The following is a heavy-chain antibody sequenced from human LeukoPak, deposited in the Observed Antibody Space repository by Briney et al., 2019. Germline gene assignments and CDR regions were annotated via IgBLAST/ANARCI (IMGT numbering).Heavy chain of an antibody. Sequence: GGSLRLSCAASGFTFNSYGMHWVRQAPGKGLEWVSGVSGSGGSTYYADSVKGRFTISRDNSKNTLYLQMNSLRAEDTAVYYCANDRYSFDYWGQGTLVTVSS. J-gene: IGHJ4*02. D-gene: IGHD1-14*01. CDR2: VSGSGGST. V-gene: IGHV3-23*01. CDR3: ANDRYSFDY. CDR1: GFTFNSYG.